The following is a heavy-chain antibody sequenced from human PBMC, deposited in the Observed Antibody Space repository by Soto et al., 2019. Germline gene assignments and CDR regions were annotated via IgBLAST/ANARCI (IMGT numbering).Heavy chain of an antibody. CDR3: AREDSATRYYYYGMDV. CDR2: IWYDGSNK. V-gene: IGHV3-33*01. J-gene: IGHJ6*02. D-gene: IGHD4-4*01. Sequence: QVQLVESGGGVVQPGRSLRLSCAASGFTFSSYGMHWVRQAPGKGLEWVAVIWYDGSNKYYADSVKGRFTISRDNSKNTQYLQMNSLRADDTAVYCCAREDSATRYYYYGMDVWGQGTTVTVSS. CDR1: GFTFSSYG.